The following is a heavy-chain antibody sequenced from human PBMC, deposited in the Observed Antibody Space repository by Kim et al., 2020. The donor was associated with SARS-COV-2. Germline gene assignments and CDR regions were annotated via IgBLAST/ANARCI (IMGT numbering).Heavy chain of an antibody. CDR3: ARVPFPPIYYVWGSYRS. V-gene: IGHV3-48*02. D-gene: IGHD3-16*02. CDR2: ISSSSSTI. J-gene: IGHJ5*02. Sequence: GGSLRLSCAASGFTFSSYSMNWVRQAPGKGLEWVSYISSSSSTIYYADSVKGRFTISRDNAKNSLYLQMNSLRDEDTAVYYCARVPFPPIYYVWGSYRSWGQGTLVTVSS. CDR1: GFTFSSYS.